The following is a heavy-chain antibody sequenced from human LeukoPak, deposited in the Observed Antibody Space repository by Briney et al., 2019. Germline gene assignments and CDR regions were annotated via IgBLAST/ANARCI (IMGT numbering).Heavy chain of an antibody. CDR1: GGSISSGSYY. V-gene: IGHV4-61*02. CDR3: VRDENDDSLTGYYESNHYFDF. J-gene: IGHJ4*02. CDR2: IYTSGST. D-gene: IGHD3-9*01. Sequence: SETLSLTCTVSGGSISSGSYYWSWIRQPAGKGLEWIGRIYTSGSTNYNPSLKSRVTISVDTSKNQFSLKLSSVTAADTAVYYCVRDENDDSLTGYYESNHYFDFWGQGTRVTVSS.